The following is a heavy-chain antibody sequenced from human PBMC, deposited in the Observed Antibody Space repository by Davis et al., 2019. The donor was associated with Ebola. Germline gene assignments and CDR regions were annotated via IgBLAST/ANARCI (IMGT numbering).Heavy chain of an antibody. CDR1: GFTVSSNY. J-gene: IGHJ4*02. CDR3: ARSRAAARPMVDY. CDR2: IYSGGST. Sequence: GESLKISCAASGFTVSSNYMSWVRQAPGKGLEWVSVIYSGGSTYYADSVKGRFTISRDNSKNTLYLQMNSLRAEDTAVYYCARSRAAARPMVDYWGQGTLVTVSS. D-gene: IGHD6-6*01. V-gene: IGHV3-53*01.